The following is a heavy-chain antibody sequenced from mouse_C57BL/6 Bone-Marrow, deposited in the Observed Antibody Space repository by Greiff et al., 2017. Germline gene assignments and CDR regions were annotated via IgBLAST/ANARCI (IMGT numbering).Heavy chain of an antibody. D-gene: IGHD2-1*01. J-gene: IGHJ2*01. CDR2: ILPNSGST. Sequence: QVQVQPGAELVKPGASVKLSCKASGYTFTSYWMLWVKQRPGQGLEWIGVILPNSGSTNYNEKIKSKATLTVDKSSSTAYMQLSSLTSEDTAIYYYARAYYCNSDYFDYWGQGTTLTVSS. V-gene: IGHV1-64*01. CDR1: GYTFTSYW. CDR3: ARAYYCNSDYFDY.